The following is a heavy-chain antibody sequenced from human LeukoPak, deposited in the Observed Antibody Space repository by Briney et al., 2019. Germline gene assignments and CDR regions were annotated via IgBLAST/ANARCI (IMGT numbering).Heavy chain of an antibody. CDR3: ARPLGFLEWSPFDY. CDR1: GGSISSSSYY. V-gene: IGHV4-39*01. CDR2: IYHSGST. Sequence: SETLSLTCTVSGGSISSSSYYWGWIRQPPGKGLEWIGSIYHSGSTYYNPSLKSRVTISVDTSKNQFSLKLSSVTAADTAVYYCARPLGFLEWSPFDYWGQGTLVTVSS. J-gene: IGHJ4*02. D-gene: IGHD3-3*01.